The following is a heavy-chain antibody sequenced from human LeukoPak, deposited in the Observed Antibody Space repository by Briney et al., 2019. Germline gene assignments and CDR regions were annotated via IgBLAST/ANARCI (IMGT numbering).Heavy chain of an antibody. Sequence: ASVKVSCKASGYTFTGYYMHWVRQAPGQGLEWMGWINPNSGGTNYAQKFQGRVTMTRDTSISITYMELSRLRSDDTAVYSCARDLGHYSFDYWGQGTLVTVSS. CDR3: ARDLGHYSFDY. D-gene: IGHD4-11*01. J-gene: IGHJ4*02. CDR2: INPNSGGT. V-gene: IGHV1-2*02. CDR1: GYTFTGYY.